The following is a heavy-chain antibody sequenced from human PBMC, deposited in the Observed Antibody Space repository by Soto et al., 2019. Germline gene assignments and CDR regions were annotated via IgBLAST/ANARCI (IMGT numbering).Heavy chain of an antibody. J-gene: IGHJ4*02. V-gene: IGHV1-69*13. CDR2: IIPIFGTA. CDR3: ARSGRTYYFDY. CDR1: GGTFSSYA. D-gene: IGHD3-10*01. Sequence: ASVKVSCKASGGTFSSYAISWVRQPPGQGLEWMGGIIPIFGTANYAQRFQGRVTITADESTSTAYMELSSLRSEDTAVYYCARSGRTYYFDYWGQGTLVTVSS.